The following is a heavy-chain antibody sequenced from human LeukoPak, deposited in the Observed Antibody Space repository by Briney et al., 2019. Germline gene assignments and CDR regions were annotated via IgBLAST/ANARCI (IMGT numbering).Heavy chain of an antibody. CDR2: IYHSGST. Sequence: PSETLSLTCTVPGYSISSDYYWGWIRQPPGKGLEWIGSIYHSGSTSYYPSLKSRVTISLDTSKNQFSLKLSSVTAADTALYYCARARGNYYYDISGHYYFDYWGQGNLVTVSS. CDR1: GYSISSDYY. CDR3: ARARGNYYYDISGHYYFDY. D-gene: IGHD3-22*01. V-gene: IGHV4-38-2*02. J-gene: IGHJ4*02.